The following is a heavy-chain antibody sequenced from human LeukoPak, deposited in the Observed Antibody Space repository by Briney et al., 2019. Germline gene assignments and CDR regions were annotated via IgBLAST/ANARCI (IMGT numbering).Heavy chain of an antibody. J-gene: IGHJ3*02. D-gene: IGHD3-22*01. CDR3: ARDLLSYDSSGSDAFDI. V-gene: IGHV3-30-3*01. Sequence: GSLSLSCAASGFTFSNYWMNWVRQAPGKGLEWVAVISYDGSNKYYADSVKGRFTISRDNSKNTLYLQMNSLRAEDTAVYYCARDLLSYDSSGSDAFDIWGQGTMVTVSS. CDR2: ISYDGSNK. CDR1: GFTFSNYW.